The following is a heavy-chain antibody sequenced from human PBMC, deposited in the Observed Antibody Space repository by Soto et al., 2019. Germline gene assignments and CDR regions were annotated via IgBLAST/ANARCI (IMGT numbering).Heavy chain of an antibody. J-gene: IGHJ5*02. CDR2: IYYSGNT. Sequence: QLQLQESGPGLVKPSETLSLTCTVSGGSISSNSHYWGWIRPPPGKGLEWIGSIYYSGNTYYNSSLKSRVTIAGDTSQNQFFLKLRSVTAADTAVYFCAIHYYDSSVCPPWDSWGQGTLVTVSS. V-gene: IGHV4-39*01. D-gene: IGHD3-22*01. CDR3: AIHYYDSSVCPPWDS. CDR1: GGSISSNSHY.